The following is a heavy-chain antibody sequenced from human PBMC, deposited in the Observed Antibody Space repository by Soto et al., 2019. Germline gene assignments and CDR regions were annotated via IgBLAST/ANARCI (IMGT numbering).Heavy chain of an antibody. CDR2: VYDSGST. Sequence: SETLSLTCTVSGGSISSSNYYWGWIRQPPGKGLEWIGSVYDSGSTYYNPSLKSRVSISVDTSKNQFSLKLSSVTAADTAVYFCTVGEYYYFMDVWGKGTTVTVSS. V-gene: IGHV4-39*01. CDR1: GGSISSSNYY. J-gene: IGHJ6*03. D-gene: IGHD3-10*01. CDR3: TVGEYYYFMDV.